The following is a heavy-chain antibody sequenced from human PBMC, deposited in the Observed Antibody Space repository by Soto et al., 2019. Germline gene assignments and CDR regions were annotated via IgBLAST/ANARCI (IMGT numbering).Heavy chain of an antibody. CDR2: ISGSGGST. V-gene: IGHV3-23*01. Sequence: GGSLRLSCAASGFTFSSYAMSWVRQAPGKGLEWVSAISGSGGSTYYADSVKGRFTISRDNSKNTLYLQMNSLRAEDTAVYYCVRASLVVAAATREDYWGQGTLVTVSS. CDR1: GFTFSSYA. J-gene: IGHJ4*02. CDR3: VRASLVVAAATREDY. D-gene: IGHD2-15*01.